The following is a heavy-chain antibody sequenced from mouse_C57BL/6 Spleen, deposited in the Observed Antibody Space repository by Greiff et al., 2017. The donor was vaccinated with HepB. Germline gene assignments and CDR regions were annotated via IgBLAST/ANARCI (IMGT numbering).Heavy chain of an antibody. Sequence: VQLQESGAELVKPGASVKMSCKASGYTFTSYWITWVKQRPGQGLEWIGDIYPGSGSTNYNEKFKSKATLTVDTSSSTAYMQLSSLTSEDSAVYYCARSGIYYGNPWYFDVWGTGTTVTVSS. D-gene: IGHD2-1*01. CDR3: ARSGIYYGNPWYFDV. CDR2: IYPGSGST. V-gene: IGHV1-55*01. J-gene: IGHJ1*03. CDR1: GYTFTSYW.